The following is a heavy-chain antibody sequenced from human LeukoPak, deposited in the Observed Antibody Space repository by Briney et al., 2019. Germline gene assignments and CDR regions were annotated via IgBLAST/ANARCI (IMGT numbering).Heavy chain of an antibody. CDR1: GYTFTSYG. CDR2: ISAYNGNT. V-gene: IGHV1-18*01. D-gene: IGHD4-23*01. CDR3: ARDQHDYGGNGGWFDP. J-gene: IGHJ5*02. Sequence: GPSVKVSCKASGYTFTSYGISWVRQAPGQGLEWMGWISAYNGNTNYAQKLQGRVTMTTDTSTSTAYMELRSLRSDDTAVYYCARDQHDYGGNGGWFDPWGQGTLVTVSS.